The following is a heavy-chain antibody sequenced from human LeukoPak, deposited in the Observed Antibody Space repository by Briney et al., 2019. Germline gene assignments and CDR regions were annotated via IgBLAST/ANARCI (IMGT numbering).Heavy chain of an antibody. CDR1: GCTFTSYA. CDR3: AKRSVAGTGYYFDC. V-gene: IGHV3-23*01. Sequence: GGSLRLSCAASGCTFTSYAMSWVRPAPGKGLEWVSAMSRNGGSTYYADPVKGRFTISRDNSKNTLYLQMNSLRAEDTAVYYCAKRSVAGTGYYFDCRGQGSLVTGCS. J-gene: IGHJ4*02. CDR2: MSRNGGST. D-gene: IGHD6-19*01.